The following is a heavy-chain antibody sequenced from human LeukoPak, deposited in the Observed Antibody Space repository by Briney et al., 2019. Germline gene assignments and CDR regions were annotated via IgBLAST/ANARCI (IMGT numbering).Heavy chain of an antibody. CDR2: INHSGST. Sequence: SETLSLTCAVYGGSFSGYYWSWIRQPPGKGLEWIGEINHSGSTNYNPSLKSRVTISVDTSKNQFSLKLSSVTAADTAVYYCEREEMATILFDYWGEGTLVTVSS. CDR3: EREEMATILFDY. J-gene: IGHJ4*02. CDR1: GGSFSGYY. D-gene: IGHD5-12*01. V-gene: IGHV4-34*01.